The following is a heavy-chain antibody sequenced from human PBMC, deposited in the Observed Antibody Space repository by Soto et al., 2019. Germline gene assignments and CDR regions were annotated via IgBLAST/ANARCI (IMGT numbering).Heavy chain of an antibody. CDR1: GFTFRDFA. Sequence: EVQLVQSGGGLGQPGGSLRLSCAGSGFTFRDFAMSLVRQAPRKGLEWVATSSGSLTSAFYADSVKGRLTISRDLFTNTVDLPMNGRTDKDPAMYYCARYAGLASFGSLIRAVDRWGQGTKFTIPS. CDR3: ARYAGLASFGSLIRAVDR. CDR2: SSGSLTSA. D-gene: IGHD3-10*01. V-gene: IGHV3-23*04. J-gene: IGHJ3*01.